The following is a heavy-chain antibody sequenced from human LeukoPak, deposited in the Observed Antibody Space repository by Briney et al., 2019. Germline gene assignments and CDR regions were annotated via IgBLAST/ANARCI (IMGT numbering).Heavy chain of an antibody. CDR1: GFTFSSFS. CDR3: ARDPSVAATGWGRWFDH. CDR2: ISGSSSIV. Sequence: GGSLRLSCAASGFTFSSFSMNWVRQAPGKGLEWLSYISGSSSIVYYGDSVKGRFTISRDNAKNSLYLQMNSLRDEDAAVYYCARDPSVAATGWGRWFDHWGLGTLVTVSS. J-gene: IGHJ5*02. D-gene: IGHD6-13*01. V-gene: IGHV3-48*02.